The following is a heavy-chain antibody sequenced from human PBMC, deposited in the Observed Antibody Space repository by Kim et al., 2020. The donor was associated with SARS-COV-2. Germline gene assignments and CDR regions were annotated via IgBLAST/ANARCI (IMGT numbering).Heavy chain of an antibody. J-gene: IGHJ4*02. Sequence: SETLSLTCAVSRGSINSSHWWVWVRQPPGKGLEWIGEIYRGGGTNYNPSLKSRVTMSIDKSKNQFSLKLTSMTAADTAIYYCARGVFWPYYFDYWGRGTLVTVSS. CDR1: RGSINSSHW. V-gene: IGHV4-4*02. CDR3: ARGVFWPYYFDY. CDR2: IYRGGGT. D-gene: IGHD3-16*01.